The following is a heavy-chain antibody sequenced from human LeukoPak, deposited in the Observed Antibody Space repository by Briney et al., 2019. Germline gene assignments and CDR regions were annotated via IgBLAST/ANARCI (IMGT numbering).Heavy chain of an antibody. J-gene: IGHJ3*02. Sequence: SETLSLTCTVSGGSISSYYWSWIRQPAGKGLEWIGRIYTSGSTNYNPSLKGRVTMSVDTSKNQFSLKLSSVTAADTAVYYCARELKDYDYVWGSYRTDAFDIWGQGTMVTVSS. CDR3: ARELKDYDYVWGSYRTDAFDI. CDR2: IYTSGST. D-gene: IGHD3-16*02. V-gene: IGHV4-4*07. CDR1: GGSISSYY.